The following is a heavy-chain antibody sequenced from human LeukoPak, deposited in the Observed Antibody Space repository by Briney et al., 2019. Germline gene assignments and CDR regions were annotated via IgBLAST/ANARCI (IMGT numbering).Heavy chain of an antibody. CDR1: GYTFTSYW. Sequence: GASVKVSCKASGYTFTSYWIGWVRQMPGKGLEWMGIIYPGDSDTRYSPSFQGQVTISADKSISTAYLQWSSLKASDTAMYYCARCSGGIGDYYFDYWGQGTLVTVSS. J-gene: IGHJ4*02. CDR3: ARCSGGIGDYYFDY. V-gene: IGHV5-51*01. CDR2: IYPGDSDT. D-gene: IGHD4-17*01.